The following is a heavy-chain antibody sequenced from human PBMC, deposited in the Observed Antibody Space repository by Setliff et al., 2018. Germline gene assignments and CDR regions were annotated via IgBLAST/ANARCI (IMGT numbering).Heavy chain of an antibody. CDR1: DVSISSSSFY. V-gene: IGHV4-39*02. CDR2: IYYSGST. Sequence: PSETLSLTCTVSDVSISSSSFYGAWIRQPPGKGLEWIGSIYYSGSTYYNPSLTSRVTISEDTSNNQFSLNLRSVTAADTAVYYCARESRFGYSGYDCAFDFWGQGMLVT. J-gene: IGHJ4*02. D-gene: IGHD5-12*01. CDR3: ARESRFGYSGYDCAFDF.